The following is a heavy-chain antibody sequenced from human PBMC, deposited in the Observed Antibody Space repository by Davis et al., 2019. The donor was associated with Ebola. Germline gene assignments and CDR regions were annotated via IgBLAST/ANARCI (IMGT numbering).Heavy chain of an antibody. V-gene: IGHV3-23*01. Sequence: GESLKISCAASGFVFSSYVMSWVRRAPGKGLEWVLTLGTSADTYYADSVKGRFTISRDNSKNTLHLQMNSLRVEDTAMYYCVKDTSNIWFDVWGQGTLVTVSA. CDR2: LGTSADT. CDR1: GFVFSSYV. J-gene: IGHJ3*01. CDR3: VKDTSNIWFDV. D-gene: IGHD2/OR15-2a*01.